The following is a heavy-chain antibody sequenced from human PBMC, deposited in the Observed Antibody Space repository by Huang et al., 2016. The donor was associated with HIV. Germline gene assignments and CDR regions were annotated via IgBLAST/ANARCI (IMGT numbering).Heavy chain of an antibody. CDR1: GGTFSSYA. CDR3: ARVESRRYYDSSGYYY. V-gene: IGHV1-69*01. Sequence: QVQLVQSGAEVKKPGSSVKVSCKASGGTFSSYAISWVRQAPGQGLEWRGGIIPIFGTANYAQNVQGRVTITADESTSTAYMELSSLRSEDTAVYYCARVESRRYYDSSGYYYWGQGTLVTVSS. CDR2: IIPIFGTA. J-gene: IGHJ4*02. D-gene: IGHD3-22*01.